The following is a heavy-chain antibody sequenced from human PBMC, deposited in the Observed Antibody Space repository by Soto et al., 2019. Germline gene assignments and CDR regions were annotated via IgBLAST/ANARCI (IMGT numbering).Heavy chain of an antibody. D-gene: IGHD6-19*01. CDR2: IYWNDDK. CDR1: GFSLRTSGGG. Sequence: SGPTLVNPTQPLTLTCIFSGFSLRTSGGGVGWIRQPPGKALEWIGFIYWNDDKRYSPSLKSRLTITKDTSKNQVVLTMTNMDPVDTATYYCAKSGSSGWYGCFDPWGQGTLVTVSS. V-gene: IGHV2-5*01. J-gene: IGHJ5*02. CDR3: AKSGSSGWYGCFDP.